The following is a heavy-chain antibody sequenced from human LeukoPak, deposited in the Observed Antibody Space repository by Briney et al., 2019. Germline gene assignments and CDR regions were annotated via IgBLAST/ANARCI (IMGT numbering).Heavy chain of an antibody. Sequence: GGSLRLSCAASGLSFSNYAMYWVRQAPGKALEWVSAIGGTGGNIFYTDSVKGRFTISRDNSKNTLYLHMNSLRAEDTAIYYCVRDNYSYRLDVWGQGTLVTVSS. D-gene: IGHD2-21*01. V-gene: IGHV3-23*01. CDR3: VRDNYSYRLDV. J-gene: IGHJ4*02. CDR2: IGGTGGNI. CDR1: GLSFSNYA.